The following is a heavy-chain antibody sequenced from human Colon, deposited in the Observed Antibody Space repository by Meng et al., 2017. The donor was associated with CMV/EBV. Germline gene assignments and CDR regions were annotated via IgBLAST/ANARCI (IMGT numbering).Heavy chain of an antibody. CDR2: IYSSGSS. V-gene: IGHV4-59*01. J-gene: IGHJ4*02. Sequence: SEPLSLTCSVSGASINLYYWSWIRQPPGKGLEWIGDIYSSGSSNQNPSLQTRVTISLDTSKKQISLKLRSVTAADTASYYCAREGRDCGSTSCQYYWDYWGRGTLVTVSS. D-gene: IGHD2-2*01. CDR1: GASINLYY. CDR3: AREGRDCGSTSCQYYWDY.